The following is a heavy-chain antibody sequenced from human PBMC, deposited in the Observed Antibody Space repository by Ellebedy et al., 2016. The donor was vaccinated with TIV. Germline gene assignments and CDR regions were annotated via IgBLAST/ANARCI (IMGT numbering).Heavy chain of an antibody. J-gene: IGHJ4*02. V-gene: IGHV4-34*01. Sequence: SQTLSLTCAVYGGSFSGSYWSWIRQPPGRGLEWIGEINHSGSTNYNPSLKSRVTMSVDPSKNQFSLRLSSVTAADTAVYYCARGSTYYYGSGTYSSYFDFWGQGTLVTVSS. CDR1: GGSFSGSY. CDR2: INHSGST. D-gene: IGHD3-10*01. CDR3: ARGSTYYYGSGTYSSYFDF.